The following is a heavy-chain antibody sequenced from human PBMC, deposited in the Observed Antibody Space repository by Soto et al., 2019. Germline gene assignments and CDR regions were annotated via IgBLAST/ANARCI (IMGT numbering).Heavy chain of an antibody. V-gene: IGHV1-24*01. CDR1: GYTLTELS. J-gene: IGHJ4*02. CDR3: ATAGAYYYDSSGRLRSIDY. Sequence: ASVKVSCKVSGYTLTELSMHWVRQAPGKGLEWMGGFDPEDGETIYAQKFQGRVTMTEDTSTDTAYMELSSLRSEDTAVYYCATAGAYYYDSSGRLRSIDYSGQGTLVTVST. D-gene: IGHD3-22*01. CDR2: FDPEDGET.